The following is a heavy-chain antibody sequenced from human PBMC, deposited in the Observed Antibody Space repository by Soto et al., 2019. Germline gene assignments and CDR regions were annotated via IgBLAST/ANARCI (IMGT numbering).Heavy chain of an antibody. CDR1: GYTFTSYA. D-gene: IGHD3-10*01. V-gene: IGHV1-3*01. Sequence: QVQLVQSGAEVKKPGASVKVSCKASGYTFTSYAMHWVRQAPGQRLEWMGWINAGNGNTKYSQKCQGRVTITRDTSASTAYMERSSLRAEDTAVYYCAREQARGYDDGMDVWGQGTTVTVSS. CDR2: INAGNGNT. J-gene: IGHJ6*02. CDR3: AREQARGYDDGMDV.